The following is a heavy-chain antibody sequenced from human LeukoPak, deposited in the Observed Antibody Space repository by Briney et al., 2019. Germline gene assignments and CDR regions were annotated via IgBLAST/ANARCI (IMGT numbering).Heavy chain of an antibody. J-gene: IGHJ4*02. V-gene: IGHV4-39*07. CDR3: ASLWFGELFFDY. Sequence: PSETLSLTCTVSGGSISSSSYYWGWIRQPPGKGLEWIGSIYHSGSTYYNPSLKSRVTISVDTSKNQFSLKLSSVTAADTAVYYCASLWFGELFFDYWGQGTLVTVSS. CDR1: GGSISSSSYY. CDR2: IYHSGST. D-gene: IGHD3-10*01.